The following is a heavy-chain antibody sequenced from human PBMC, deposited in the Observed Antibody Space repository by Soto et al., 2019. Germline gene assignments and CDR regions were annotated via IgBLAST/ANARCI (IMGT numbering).Heavy chain of an antibody. Sequence: PSETLYLTCTVSGGSISTSSYHWRWIRQPRGKGLEWIANIYDSVNTYNNPSLKSRVTISVDTSKNQFSLKLTSVTAADTAIYYCARSYCSSSICYNWLEPWGQGTMVTVSS. V-gene: IGHV4-39*01. CDR1: GGSISTSSYH. D-gene: IGHD2-2*01. CDR2: IYDSVNT. CDR3: ARSYCSSSICYNWLEP. J-gene: IGHJ5*02.